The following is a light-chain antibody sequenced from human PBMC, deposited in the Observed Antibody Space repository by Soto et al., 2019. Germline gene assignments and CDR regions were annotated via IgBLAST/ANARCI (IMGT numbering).Light chain of an antibody. Sequence: EIVLTQSPGTLSLPPGERVTLSCRASQSVSSSYLAWYQHKRGQAPRXXIYGASSRDTGIPDRFSGSGAGTEFTLTISRLEPEDFAVDDCQQYGRSTRTFGQGTKVDIK. CDR3: QQYGRSTRT. CDR1: QSVSSSY. V-gene: IGKV3-20*01. CDR2: GAS. J-gene: IGKJ1*01.